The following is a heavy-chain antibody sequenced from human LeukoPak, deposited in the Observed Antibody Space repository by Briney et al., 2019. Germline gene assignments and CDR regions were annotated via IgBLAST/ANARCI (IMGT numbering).Heavy chain of an antibody. CDR3: ARDGTIFGVVTLGFDY. D-gene: IGHD3-3*01. CDR1: GFTFSSYS. Sequence: GGXLRLSCAASGFTFSSYSMNWVRQAPGKGLEWVSSISSSSSYIYYADSVKGRFTISRDNAKNSLYLQMNSLRAEDTAVYYCARDGTIFGVVTLGFDYWGQGTLVTVSS. J-gene: IGHJ4*02. V-gene: IGHV3-21*01. CDR2: ISSSSSYI.